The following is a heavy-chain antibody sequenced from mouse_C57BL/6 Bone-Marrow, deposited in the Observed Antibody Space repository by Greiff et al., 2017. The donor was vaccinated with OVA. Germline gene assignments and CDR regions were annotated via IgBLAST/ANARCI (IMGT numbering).Heavy chain of an antibody. J-gene: IGHJ2*01. Sequence: VQLQQSGAELVRPGASVKLSCTASGFNIKDYYMHWVKPRPEQGLEWIGRIAPEDGDTEYAPKFQGKATMTADTSSNTAYRQLSSLTSEDTAVDYCTTMTVVAHFDYWGQGTTLTVSS. D-gene: IGHD1-1*01. CDR1: GFNIKDYY. V-gene: IGHV14-1*01. CDR2: IAPEDGDT. CDR3: TTMTVVAHFDY.